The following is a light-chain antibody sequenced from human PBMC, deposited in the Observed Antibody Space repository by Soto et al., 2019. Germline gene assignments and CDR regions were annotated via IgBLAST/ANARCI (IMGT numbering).Light chain of an antibody. Sequence: QSVLTQPPSVSGAPGQRVTISCTGSSSNIGAGYDVHWYQQLPGAAPKLLIYGNSNRPSGVPDRFSGSKSGTSASLAITGLQAEDEADYYCQSYDSSLSGPSYVFGTGTNLTVL. J-gene: IGLJ1*01. CDR2: GNS. CDR1: SSNIGAGYD. V-gene: IGLV1-40*01. CDR3: QSYDSSLSGPSYV.